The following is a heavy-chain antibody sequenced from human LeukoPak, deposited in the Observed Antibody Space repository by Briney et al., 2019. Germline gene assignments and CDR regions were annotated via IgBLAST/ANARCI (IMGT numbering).Heavy chain of an antibody. V-gene: IGHV3-9*01. CDR3: TTDWGSGNYIRAFDL. D-gene: IGHD3-10*01. J-gene: IGHJ3*01. CDR1: GFTFDDYA. Sequence: GGSLRLSCAASGFTFDDYAMHWVRQAPGKGLEWVSGISWNSGSIGYADSVKGRFTISRDDSKNTLYLQMNSPVTEDTAVYYCTTDWGSGNYIRAFDLWGQGTMVTVSS. CDR2: ISWNSGSI.